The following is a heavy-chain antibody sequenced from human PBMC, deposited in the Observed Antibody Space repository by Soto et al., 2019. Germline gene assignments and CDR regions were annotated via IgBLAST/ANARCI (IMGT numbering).Heavy chain of an antibody. CDR2: VYHNGRT. D-gene: IGHD6-19*01. V-gene: IGHV4-4*02. J-gene: IGHJ4*02. CDR3: ARDAAVPGESDRFDY. Sequence: QVQLQESGPGLVKPSGTLSLTCAVSGDSLTTNHWWSWVRQPPGKGLQWIGEVYHNGRTDYNPFLRSRVTMSIDTSKNQFSLKLTSVTAADTAIYYCARDAAVPGESDRFDYWGQGTLVTVSS. CDR1: GDSLTTNHW.